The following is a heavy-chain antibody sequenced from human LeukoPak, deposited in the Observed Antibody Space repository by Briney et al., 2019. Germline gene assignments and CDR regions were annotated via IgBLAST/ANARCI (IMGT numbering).Heavy chain of an antibody. Sequence: PSETLSLTCTVSGGSLSSGTYYWNWIRQPPGKGLEWIGSISYSGSTNYNPSLKSRVTMSVDTSKNQFSLNLTSVTAADTAVYYCARRGTTVVVDYWGQGTLVIVSS. CDR3: ARRGTTVVVDY. V-gene: IGHV4-39*01. D-gene: IGHD1-7*01. CDR2: ISYSGST. J-gene: IGHJ4*02. CDR1: GGSLSSGTYY.